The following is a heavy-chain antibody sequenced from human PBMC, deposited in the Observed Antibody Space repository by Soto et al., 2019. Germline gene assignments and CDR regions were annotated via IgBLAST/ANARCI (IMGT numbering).Heavy chain of an antibody. CDR2: ISSSSSYI. CDR1: GFTFSSYS. V-gene: IGHV3-21*01. Sequence: GRSMRLSCAASGFTFSSYSMNWVSQAQGKGLEWVSSISSSSSYIYYADSVKGRITISRDNAKNSLYLQMNSLRAEDTAVYYCARARPTFTFDAFDIWGQGTMVTVSS. CDR3: ARARPTFTFDAFDI. J-gene: IGHJ3*02.